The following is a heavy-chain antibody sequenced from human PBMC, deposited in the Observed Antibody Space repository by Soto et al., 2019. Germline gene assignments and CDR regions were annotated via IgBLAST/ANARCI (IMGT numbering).Heavy chain of an antibody. D-gene: IGHD3-16*01. Sequence: ASVKVSCKASGYTFTSYYMHWVRQAPGQGLEWMGIINPSGGSTSYAQKFQGRVTMTRDTSTSTVYMELSSLRSEDTAVYYCASALITLGVRASVYYYYGMDVWGQGTTVTVSS. CDR2: INPSGGST. CDR1: GYTFTSYY. V-gene: IGHV1-46*01. CDR3: ASALITLGVRASVYYYYGMDV. J-gene: IGHJ6*02.